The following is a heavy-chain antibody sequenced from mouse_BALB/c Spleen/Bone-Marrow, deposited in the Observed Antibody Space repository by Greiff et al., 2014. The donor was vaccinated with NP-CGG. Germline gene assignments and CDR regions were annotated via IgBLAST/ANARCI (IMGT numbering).Heavy chain of an antibody. CDR2: IYPYNGGT. Sequence: EVQLQQSGPELVKPGASVKISCKASGYTFTDYNMHWVKQSHGKSLDWIGYIYPYNGGTGYNQKFKSKATLTVDSSSSTAYMELRSLTSEDSAVYYCARGRAYGNYVWFAYWGQGTLVTVSA. D-gene: IGHD2-1*01. J-gene: IGHJ3*01. CDR3: ARGRAYGNYVWFAY. CDR1: GYTFTDYN. V-gene: IGHV1S29*02.